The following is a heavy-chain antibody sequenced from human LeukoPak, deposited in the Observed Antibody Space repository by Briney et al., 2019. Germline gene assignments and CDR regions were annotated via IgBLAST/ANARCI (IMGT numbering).Heavy chain of an antibody. CDR3: ARRSRDFWSGYSTFYNWFDP. J-gene: IGHJ5*02. V-gene: IGHV3-48*04. Sequence: GGSLRLSCAASGFTFSSYSMNWVRQAPGKGLEWVSYISSSSSTIYYADSMKGRFTISRDNAKNSLYLQMNSLRAEDTAVYYCARRSRDFWSGYSTFYNWFDPWGQGTLVTVSS. CDR1: GFTFSSYS. CDR2: ISSSSSTI. D-gene: IGHD3-3*01.